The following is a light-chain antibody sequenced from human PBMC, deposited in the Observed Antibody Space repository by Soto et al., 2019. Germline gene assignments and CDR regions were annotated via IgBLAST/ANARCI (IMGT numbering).Light chain of an antibody. J-gene: IGKJ5*01. V-gene: IGKV3-20*01. CDR1: QSFSSTY. CDR3: QQYGSSIT. Sequence: EVVLTQSPGTLSLSPGERATLSCRASQSFSSTYLAWYQQKPGQAPRVLIYGASSRATGIPDRFSGSGSGTDFTLTISRLEPEDFAVDYCQQYGSSITFGQGTRLEIK. CDR2: GAS.